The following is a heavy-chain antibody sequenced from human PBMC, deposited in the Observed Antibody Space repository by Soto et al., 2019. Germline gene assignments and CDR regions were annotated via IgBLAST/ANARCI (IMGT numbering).Heavy chain of an antibody. V-gene: IGHV1-69*04. Sequence: SVKVSCKASGGTFSSYTISWVRQAPGQGLEWMGRIIPILGIANYAQKFQGRVTITADKSTSTAYMELSSLRSEDTAVYYCAREERITIFGVVIKYYYYMDVWGKGTTVTVSS. CDR3: AREERITIFGVVIKYYYYMDV. J-gene: IGHJ6*03. CDR2: IIPILGIA. D-gene: IGHD3-3*01. CDR1: GGTFSSYT.